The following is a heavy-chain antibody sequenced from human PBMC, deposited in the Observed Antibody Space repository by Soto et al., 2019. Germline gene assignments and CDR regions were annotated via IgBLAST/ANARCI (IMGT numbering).Heavy chain of an antibody. CDR2: MIPIFGTA. D-gene: IGHD3-10*01. V-gene: IGHV1-69*12. CDR3: ALHCGSGSNYYYYGMDV. CDR1: GGTFSSYA. J-gene: IGHJ6*02. Sequence: QVQLVQSGAEVKKPGSSVKVSCKASGGTFSSYAISWVRQAPGQGLEWMGGMIPIFGTADYAQKFQGRVTITADESTSTAYMELSSLSCEDTAVYYCALHCGSGSNYYYYGMDVWGQGTTVTVSS.